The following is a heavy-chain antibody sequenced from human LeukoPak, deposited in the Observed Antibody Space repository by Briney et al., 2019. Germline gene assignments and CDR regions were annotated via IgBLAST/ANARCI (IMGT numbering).Heavy chain of an antibody. CDR3: ARQSNGYFDY. CDR1: AGSISRYY. CDR2: IYYTGST. Sequence: SETLSLTCTVSAGSISRYYWSWIRQPPGKGLEWVGYIYYTGSTNYNPSLKSRVTMSVDTSKNQFSLKLSSVTAADTALYYCARQSNGYFDYWGQGTLVTVSS. D-gene: IGHD2-15*01. J-gene: IGHJ4*02. V-gene: IGHV4-59*08.